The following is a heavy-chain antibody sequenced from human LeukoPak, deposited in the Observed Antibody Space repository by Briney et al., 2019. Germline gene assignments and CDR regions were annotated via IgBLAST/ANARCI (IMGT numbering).Heavy chain of an antibody. J-gene: IGHJ4*02. CDR3: ARDGNDFWSGYFYYFDY. V-gene: IGHV3-23*01. CDR1: GFTFSNYA. D-gene: IGHD3-3*01. Sequence: GGSLRLSCAGSGFTFSNYAMTWVRQAPGKGLEWVSSVSGSGRNTFYPDSVEGRFTISRDNSKNTVYLQMNSLRADDTAVYYCARDGNDFWSGYFYYFDYWGQGTLVTVSS. CDR2: VSGSGRNT.